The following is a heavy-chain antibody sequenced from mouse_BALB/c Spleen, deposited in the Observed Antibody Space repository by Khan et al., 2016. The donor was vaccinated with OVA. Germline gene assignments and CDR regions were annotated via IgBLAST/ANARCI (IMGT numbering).Heavy chain of an antibody. CDR2: ISTYYGDV. V-gene: IGHV1S137*01. J-gene: IGHJ3*01. CDR3: TRGAGGSRFAC. Sequence: QVQLKQSGAELVRPGVSVKISCKGSGYTFTDFTIHWVKQSHALSLEWIGVISTYYGDVTYNQKFKGKATMTVDKYSSTNYMELARLTSEDSAIYYCTRGAGGSRFACWGQGTLVTVSA. CDR1: GYTFTDFT.